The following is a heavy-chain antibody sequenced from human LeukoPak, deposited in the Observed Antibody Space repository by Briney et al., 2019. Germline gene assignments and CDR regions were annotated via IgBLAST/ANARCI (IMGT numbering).Heavy chain of an antibody. CDR1: GGTFSSYA. Sequence: SVKVSCKASGGTFSSYAISWVRQAPGQGLEWMGRIIPILGIANYAQKFQGRVTITADKSTSTAYMELSSLRSEDTAVYYCARGGDYDILTGFPSWVDYWGQGTLVTVSS. D-gene: IGHD3-9*01. CDR3: ARGGDYDILTGFPSWVDY. J-gene: IGHJ4*02. CDR2: IIPILGIA. V-gene: IGHV1-69*04.